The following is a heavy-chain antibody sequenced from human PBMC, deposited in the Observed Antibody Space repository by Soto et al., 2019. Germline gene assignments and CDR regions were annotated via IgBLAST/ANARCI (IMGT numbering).Heavy chain of an antibody. CDR2: ISAYNGNT. V-gene: IGHV1-18*01. J-gene: IGHJ6*02. CDR3: ARCLAAVAGASYYGMDV. CDR1: GYTFTSYG. Sequence: QVQLVQSGAEVKKPGASVKVSCKASGYTFTSYGISWVRQAPGQGLEWMGWISAYNGNTNYAQKLQGRVTMNTDTSTRTAYMELRSLRSDDTAVYYCARCLAAVAGASYYGMDVWGQGTTVTVSS. D-gene: IGHD6-19*01.